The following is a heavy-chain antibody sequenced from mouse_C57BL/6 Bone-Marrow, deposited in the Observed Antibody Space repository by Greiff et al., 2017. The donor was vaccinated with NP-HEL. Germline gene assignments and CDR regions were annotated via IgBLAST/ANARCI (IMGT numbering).Heavy chain of an antibody. V-gene: IGHV1-64*01. CDR2: IHPNSGST. CDR1: GYTFTSYW. Sequence: QVQLQQPGAELVKPGASVKLSCKASGYTFTSYWMHWVKQRPGQGLEWIGMIHPNSGSTNYNEKFKSKATLTVDKSSSTAYMQLSSLISEDSAVYYCARLAYYYGSKYFDVWGTGTTVTVSS. J-gene: IGHJ1*03. D-gene: IGHD1-1*01. CDR3: ARLAYYYGSKYFDV.